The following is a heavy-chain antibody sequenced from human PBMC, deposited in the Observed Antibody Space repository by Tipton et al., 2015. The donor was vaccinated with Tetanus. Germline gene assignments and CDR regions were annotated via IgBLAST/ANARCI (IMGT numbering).Heavy chain of an antibody. J-gene: IGHJ4*02. D-gene: IGHD3-3*01. Sequence: SLRLSCAASGFSFSQYGMHWVRQAPGKGLEWVAVTIDDAGEKYYAESVKGRFSVSRDNSRSTLYLQMNSLRAEDTAVYYCARGSSPISGVIIIPNYFDSWGRGTPVTVSS. CDR2: TIDDAGEK. V-gene: IGHV3-30*03. CDR1: GFSFSQYG. CDR3: ARGSSPISGVIIIPNYFDS.